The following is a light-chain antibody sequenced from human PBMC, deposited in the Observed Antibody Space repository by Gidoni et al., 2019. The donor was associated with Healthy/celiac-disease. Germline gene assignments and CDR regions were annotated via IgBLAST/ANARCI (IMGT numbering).Light chain of an antibody. Sequence: DMVLTQYPRSLPVTPGEPASISCRSSQSLLHSSGYNYLDWYLLKPGQSPPLLFYLGSDRASGVPDRFSGSGSGTDFTLQSISVEAEDVGFYYFMQALQPPLTFGGGTQVEI. V-gene: IGKV2-28*01. J-gene: IGKJ4*01. CDR1: QSLLHSSGYNY. CDR2: LGS. CDR3: MQALQPPLT.